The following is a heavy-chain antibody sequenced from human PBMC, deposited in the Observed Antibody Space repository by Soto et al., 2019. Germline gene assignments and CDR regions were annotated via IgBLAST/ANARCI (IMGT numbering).Heavy chain of an antibody. D-gene: IGHD5-12*01. CDR3: ARRCIVATCDAFDI. CDR1: GYSFTSYW. Sequence: KVSCKGSGYSFTSYWIGWVRQMPGKGLEWMGIIYPGDSDTRYSPSFQGQVTISADKSISTAYLQWSSLKASDTAMYYCARRCIVATCDAFDIWGQGTMVTVSS. V-gene: IGHV5-51*01. J-gene: IGHJ3*02. CDR2: IYPGDSDT.